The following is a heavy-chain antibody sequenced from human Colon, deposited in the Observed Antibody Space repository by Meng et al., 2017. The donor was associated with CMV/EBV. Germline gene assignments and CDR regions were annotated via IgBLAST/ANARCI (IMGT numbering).Heavy chain of an antibody. CDR2: MNPNSGNT. CDR3: ARGQIGLDP. CDR1: GGTFSSYT. D-gene: IGHD2/OR15-2a*01. J-gene: IGHJ5*02. V-gene: IGHV1-8*02. Sequence: ASVKVSCKASGGTFSSYTISWVRQAPGQGLEWMGWMNPNSGNTGYAQKFQGRVTMTRNTSISTAYMELSSLRSEDTAVYYCARGQIGLDPWGQGTLVTVSS.